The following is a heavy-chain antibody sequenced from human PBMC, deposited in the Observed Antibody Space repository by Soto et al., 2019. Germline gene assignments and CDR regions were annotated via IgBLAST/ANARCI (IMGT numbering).Heavy chain of an antibody. Sequence: QVQLVQSGAEVKKPGSSVKVSCKASGGTFSSYAISWVRQAPGQGLEWMGGIIPIFGTANYAQKFQGRVRLTADESTGTAYMGLSSLRSEATAVYYCAGDASYSRNHRSFDYWGQGTLVTVSS. J-gene: IGHJ4*02. CDR1: GGTFSSYA. CDR2: IIPIFGTA. V-gene: IGHV1-69*12. D-gene: IGHD3-10*01. CDR3: AGDASYSRNHRSFDY.